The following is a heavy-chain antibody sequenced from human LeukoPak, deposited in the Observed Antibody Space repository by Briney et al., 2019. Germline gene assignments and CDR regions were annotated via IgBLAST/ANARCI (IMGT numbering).Heavy chain of an antibody. CDR2: IYHSGST. D-gene: IGHD3-10*01. CDR1: GGSISSYY. Sequence: QPSETLSLTCTVSGGSISSYYWGWIRQPPGKGLEWIGSIYHSGSTYYNPSLKSRVTISVDTSKNQFSLKLSSVTAADTAVYYCAREGGSTMVRGVINNWFDPWGQGTLVTVSS. V-gene: IGHV4-38-2*02. CDR3: AREGGSTMVRGVINNWFDP. J-gene: IGHJ5*02.